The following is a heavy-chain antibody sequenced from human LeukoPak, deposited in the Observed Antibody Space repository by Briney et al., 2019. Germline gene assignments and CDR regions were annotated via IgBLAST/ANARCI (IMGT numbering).Heavy chain of an antibody. CDR3: VRHSDY. J-gene: IGHJ4*02. V-gene: IGHV3-7*02. Sequence: GGSPRLSCVASGFTFSSYWMSWVRQAPGRGLEWVASMKQDGSERHYVDSVKGRFTISRDNAKNSLFLEMKSLRAEDTAVYYCVRHSDYWGQGTLVTVSS. CDR2: MKQDGSER. CDR1: GFTFSSYW.